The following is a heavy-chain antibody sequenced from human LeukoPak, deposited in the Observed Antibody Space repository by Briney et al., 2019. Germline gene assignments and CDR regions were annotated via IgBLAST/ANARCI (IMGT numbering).Heavy chain of an antibody. Sequence: GGSLRLSCAASGFTFSSYWMSWVRQAPGKGLEWVANIKQDGSEKYYVDSVKGRFTISRDNAKNSLYLQMNSLRAEDTALYYCAKGGGGDILTNNWFDPWGQGTLVTVSS. CDR3: AKGGGGDILTNNWFDP. J-gene: IGHJ5*02. V-gene: IGHV3-7*03. D-gene: IGHD3-9*01. CDR2: IKQDGSEK. CDR1: GFTFSSYW.